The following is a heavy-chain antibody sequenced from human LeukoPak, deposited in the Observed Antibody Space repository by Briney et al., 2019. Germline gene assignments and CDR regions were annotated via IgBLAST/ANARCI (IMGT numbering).Heavy chain of an antibody. Sequence: PSETLSLTCAVSGGSFSTYYWSWIRQPPGKGLGWIGEINHSGSTNYNPSLKSRVTISVDTSKNQFSLKLSSVTAADTAVYYCARSKAIQTDYYYYMDVWGKGTTVTVSS. CDR1: GGSFSTYY. CDR3: ARSKAIQTDYYYYMDV. D-gene: IGHD2-2*01. V-gene: IGHV4-34*01. J-gene: IGHJ6*03. CDR2: INHSGST.